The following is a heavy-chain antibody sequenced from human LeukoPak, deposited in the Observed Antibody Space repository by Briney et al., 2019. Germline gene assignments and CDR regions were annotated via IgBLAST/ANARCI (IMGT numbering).Heavy chain of an antibody. CDR1: GFTVTTNY. CDR3: ARRLEYSGSKGVFDY. D-gene: IGHD1-26*01. V-gene: IGHV3-66*01. CDR2: IYSGGYT. Sequence: PGGSLRLSCAASGFTVTTNYMTWVRQAPGKGLEWVSIIYSGGYTDYADSVKGRFTISRDNSKNRLDLQMNSLRAEDTAVYYCARRLEYSGSKGVFDYWGQGTLVTVSS. J-gene: IGHJ4*02.